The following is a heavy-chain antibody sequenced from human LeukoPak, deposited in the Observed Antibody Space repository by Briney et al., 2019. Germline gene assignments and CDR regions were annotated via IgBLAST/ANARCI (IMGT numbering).Heavy chain of an antibody. V-gene: IGHV4-34*01. CDR3: ARAPVVRVRGVTKFDY. CDR1: GGSFSGYY. CDR2: INHSGST. Sequence: NPSETLSLTCAVYGGSFSGYYWSWIRQPPGKGLEWIGEINHSGSTNYNPSLKSRVTISVDTSKNQFSLKLSSVTAADTAVYYCARAPVVRVRGVTKFDYWGQGTLVTVSS. D-gene: IGHD3-10*01. J-gene: IGHJ4*02.